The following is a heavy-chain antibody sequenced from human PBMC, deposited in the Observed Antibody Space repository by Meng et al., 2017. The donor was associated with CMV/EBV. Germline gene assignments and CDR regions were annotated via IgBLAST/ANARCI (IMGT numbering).Heavy chain of an antibody. CDR2: INSDGSST. Sequence: GESLKISCAASGFTFSSYWMHWVRQAPEKGLVWVSRINSDGSSTNYADSVKGRFTISRDNAKNTLYLHMNSLRAEDTAVYYCARRQTSGSYGTFDHWGQGTLVTVSS. CDR1: GFTFSSYW. D-gene: IGHD1-26*01. CDR3: ARRQTSGSYGTFDH. V-gene: IGHV3-74*01. J-gene: IGHJ4*02.